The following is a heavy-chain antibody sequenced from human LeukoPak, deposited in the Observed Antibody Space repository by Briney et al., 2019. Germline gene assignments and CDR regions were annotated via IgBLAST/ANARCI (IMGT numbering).Heavy chain of an antibody. V-gene: IGHV4-39*01. CDR3: ARPSRGLDAFDI. Sequence: SETLSLTCTVSGGSISSSSYYWGWIRQPPGKGLEWIGSIYYSGSTYYNPSLKSRVTISVDTSKNQFSLKLSSVTAADTAVYYCARPSRGLDAFDIWGQGTMVTVSS. D-gene: IGHD2-2*01. J-gene: IGHJ3*02. CDR2: IYYSGST. CDR1: GGSISSSSYY.